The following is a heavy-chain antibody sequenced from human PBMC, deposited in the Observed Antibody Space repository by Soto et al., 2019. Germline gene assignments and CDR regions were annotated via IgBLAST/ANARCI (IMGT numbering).Heavy chain of an antibody. CDR3: ARAHEVAWFDS. CDR2: ITNSGTHT. CDR1: GFTFSSYT. J-gene: IGHJ5*01. Sequence: EVQLVESGGGVVQPGKSLRLSCTASGFTFSSYTMNWVRQAPGKGLQWVASITNSGTHTYSADSVKGRFTISRDNYKNALYLQMKHLRAEDTATYDWARAHEVAWFDSWGLGALVTVTS. D-gene: IGHD2-15*01. V-gene: IGHV3-21*02.